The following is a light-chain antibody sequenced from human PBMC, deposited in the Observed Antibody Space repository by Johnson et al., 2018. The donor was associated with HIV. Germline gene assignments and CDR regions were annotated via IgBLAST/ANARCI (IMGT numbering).Light chain of an antibody. CDR1: SSNIGNNY. J-gene: IGLJ1*01. CDR3: GTWETGLSAYV. Sequence: QPVLTQPPSVSAAPGQKVTISCSGSSSNIGNNYVSWYQQLPGTAPKLLIYDNNKRPSGIPDRFSGSKSDTSATLAITGLQTGDEAEYYCGTWETGLSAYVFGTGTKVTVL. CDR2: DNN. V-gene: IGLV1-51*01.